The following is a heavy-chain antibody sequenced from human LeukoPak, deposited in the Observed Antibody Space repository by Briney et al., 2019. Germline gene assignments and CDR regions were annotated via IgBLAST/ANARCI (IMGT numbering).Heavy chain of an antibody. J-gene: IGHJ4*02. CDR2: ISSSSSTI. D-gene: IGHD3-10*01. V-gene: IGHV3-48*01. CDR3: AKAYDYYGSGSPH. Sequence: GGSLRLSCAASGFTFSSFGMNWVRQAPGKGLEWVSYISSSSSTIYYADSVKGRFTISRDNSENTLYLQMNSLRAEDTAVYYCAKAYDYYGSGSPHWGQGTLVTVSS. CDR1: GFTFSSFG.